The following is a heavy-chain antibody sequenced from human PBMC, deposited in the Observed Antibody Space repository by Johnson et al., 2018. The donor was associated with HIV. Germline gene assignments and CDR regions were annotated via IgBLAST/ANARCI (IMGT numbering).Heavy chain of an antibody. CDR2: ISYDGSNK. J-gene: IGHJ3*02. CDR1: GFTFSSYW. V-gene: IGHV3-30-3*01. Sequence: QVQLVESGGGLVQPGGSLRLSCAASGFTFSSYWMHWVRQAPGKGLEWVAVISYDGSNKFYEASVKGRFTISRDNSKNTLYLQIESLGAEDTALYSSARVQLLADDVFNIWVQGTMVTVSS. CDR3: ARVQLLADDVFNI. D-gene: IGHD3-10*01.